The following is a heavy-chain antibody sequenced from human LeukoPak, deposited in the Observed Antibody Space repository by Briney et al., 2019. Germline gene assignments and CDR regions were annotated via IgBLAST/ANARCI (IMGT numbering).Heavy chain of an antibody. D-gene: IGHD1-26*01. CDR2: IWFDVSNE. CDR3: ARVGDSSGSPPTFHYYGMDV. V-gene: IGHV3-33*01. J-gene: IGHJ6*02. Sequence: PGGSLRLSCAASGFTFIRFGMHWFRQAPGKGLEWVAVIWFDVSNENYEDSVRGRFTISSYNSKNTLYLQMTGMRAEDTAVYYCARVGDSSGSPPTFHYYGMDVWGQGTTGIVSS. CDR1: GFTFIRFG.